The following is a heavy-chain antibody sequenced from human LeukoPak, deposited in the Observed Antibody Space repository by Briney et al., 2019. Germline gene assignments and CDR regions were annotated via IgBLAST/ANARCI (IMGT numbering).Heavy chain of an antibody. Sequence: NPGGSLRLSCAASGFTFSSYSMNLVRQAPGKGLEWVSSISSSSSYIYYADSVKGRFTISRDNAKNSLYLQMDSLRAEDTAVYYCARDLVAAFDIWGQGTMVTVSS. CDR2: ISSSSSYI. CDR3: ARDLVAAFDI. D-gene: IGHD2-15*01. V-gene: IGHV3-21*01. J-gene: IGHJ3*02. CDR1: GFTFSSYS.